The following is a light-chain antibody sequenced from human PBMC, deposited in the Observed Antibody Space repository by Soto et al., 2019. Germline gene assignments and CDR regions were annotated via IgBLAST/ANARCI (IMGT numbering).Light chain of an antibody. CDR2: KAS. V-gene: IGKV1-5*03. CDR1: QSISSW. CDR3: QQYNSSPLT. Sequence: DIQMTQSPSTLSASVGDRVTITCRASQSISSWLAWYQQKPGKAPKLLIYKASSLKSGVPSRFSGSGSGTEFTLTISSLQPDAFATYYCQQYNSSPLTFGGGTKVEIK. J-gene: IGKJ4*01.